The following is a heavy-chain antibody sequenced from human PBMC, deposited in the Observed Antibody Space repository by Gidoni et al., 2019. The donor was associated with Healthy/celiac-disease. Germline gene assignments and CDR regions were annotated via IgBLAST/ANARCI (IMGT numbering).Heavy chain of an antibody. Sequence: EVQLVESGGGLVTPGGSLRLSCAASGFTFSSYSMNWVRQEPGKWLECVSSISSSSSYIYYADSVKGRFTISRDNAKNSLYLQMNSLRAEDTAVYYCARGKAVAGTIDYWGQGTLVTVSS. CDR1: GFTFSSYS. CDR3: ARGKAVAGTIDY. D-gene: IGHD6-19*01. V-gene: IGHV3-21*01. J-gene: IGHJ4*02. CDR2: ISSSSSYI.